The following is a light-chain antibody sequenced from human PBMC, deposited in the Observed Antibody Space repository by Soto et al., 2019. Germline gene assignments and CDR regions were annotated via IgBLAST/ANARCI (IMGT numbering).Light chain of an antibody. Sequence: QSALTQPASVSGSPGQSITISCTGTSSDAGGYNYVSWYQQHPGKAPKLMIYEVSHRPSGVSNRFSGSKSGNTASLTISGLQAEDEADYYCSSYTSISRWVCGGGTKLTV. CDR1: SSDAGGYNY. J-gene: IGLJ3*02. CDR3: SSYTSISRWV. CDR2: EVS. V-gene: IGLV2-14*01.